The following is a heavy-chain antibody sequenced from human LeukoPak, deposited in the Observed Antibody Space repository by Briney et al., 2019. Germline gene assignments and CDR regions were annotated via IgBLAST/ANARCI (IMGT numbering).Heavy chain of an antibody. CDR1: GGSFSSYY. V-gene: IGHV4-39*01. D-gene: IGHD3-22*01. J-gene: IGHJ2*01. CDR2: IYYTRST. Sequence: PSETLSLTCAVYGGSFSSYYWGWIRQPPGKGLEWIGSIYYTRSTYYNPSLKSRVTISVDTSKNQFSLKLTSVTAADTAVYYCARGVTMIVVVIRDWYFDLWGRGTLVTVSS. CDR3: ARGVTMIVVVIRDWYFDL.